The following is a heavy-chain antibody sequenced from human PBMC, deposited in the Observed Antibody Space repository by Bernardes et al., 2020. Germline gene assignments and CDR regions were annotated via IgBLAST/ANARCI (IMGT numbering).Heavy chain of an antibody. CDR1: GGSIRNDY. CDR3: ATAYFDSSGYYYTFDY. D-gene: IGHD3-22*01. J-gene: IGHJ4*02. V-gene: IGHV4-59*01. CDR2: IYYTGST. Sequence: SETLSLTCTVSGGSIRNDYWSWIRQPPGKGLEWIGYIYYTGSTSYNPSLRGRLTISVDTSKNQFSLILSSVTAADTAVYYCATAYFDSSGYYYTFDYWGQGSLVTVSS.